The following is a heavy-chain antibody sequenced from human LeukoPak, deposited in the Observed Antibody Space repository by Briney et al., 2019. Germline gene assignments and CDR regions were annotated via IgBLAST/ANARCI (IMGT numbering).Heavy chain of an antibody. V-gene: IGHV3-30*03. CDR2: ISYDGSNK. J-gene: IGHJ5*02. Sequence: QTGGSLRLSCAASGFNFITAAMTWVRQAPGKGLQWVALISYDGSNKYYADSVKGRFTISRDNSKNTLYLQMNSLRAEDTAVYYCARPRGAAAGTFGFDPWGQGTLVTVSS. D-gene: IGHD6-13*01. CDR3: ARPRGAAAGTFGFDP. CDR1: GFNFITAA.